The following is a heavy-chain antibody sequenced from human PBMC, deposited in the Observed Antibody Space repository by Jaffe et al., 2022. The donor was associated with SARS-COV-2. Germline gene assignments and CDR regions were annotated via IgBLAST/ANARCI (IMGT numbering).Heavy chain of an antibody. CDR3: TAPSMILPPPQPDI. CDR2: IKTKTDGGAT. V-gene: IGHV3-15*01. CDR1: GFTFSDAW. J-gene: IGHJ3*02. Sequence: EVQLVESGGGLVKPGGSLRLSCAASGFTFSDAWMSWVRQAPGKGLEWVGRIKTKTDGGATVYAAPVKGRFTISRDDSRNTLYLQMDSLKTEDTAVYYCTAPSMILPPPQPDIWGLGTVVTVST. D-gene: IGHD3-22*01.